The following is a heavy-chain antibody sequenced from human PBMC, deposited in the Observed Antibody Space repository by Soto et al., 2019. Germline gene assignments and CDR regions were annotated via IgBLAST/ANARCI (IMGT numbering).Heavy chain of an antibody. V-gene: IGHV1-2*02. Sequence: ASVKVSCKSSGYTFSGYYIHWLRQAPGQGLEWMGWINPNSGGTNYAQKFQGRVTVTRDTPTSTAYMELSRLTSDDTAVYYCARSLTEGYCTITGCYTRPLYGMDVWGQGTTVTVSS. CDR2: INPNSGGT. D-gene: IGHD2-2*02. J-gene: IGHJ6*02. CDR1: GYTFSGYY. CDR3: ARSLTEGYCTITGCYTRPLYGMDV.